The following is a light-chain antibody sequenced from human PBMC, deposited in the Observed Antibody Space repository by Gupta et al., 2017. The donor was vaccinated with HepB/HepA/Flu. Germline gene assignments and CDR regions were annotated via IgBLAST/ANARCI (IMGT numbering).Light chain of an antibody. CDR3: MQDLQTPCS. CDR1: ESLLHSNGYTY. CDR2: LGS. V-gene: IGKV2-28*01. Sequence: DIVVTQSPILLAVTPWGPASISCRSTESLLHSNGYTYLDWYLQKPGQSPQLLIYLGSNRASGVPDRFSGSGSGTDFTLKISRVEAEDVGVYYCMQDLQTPCSFGQGTKLEI. J-gene: IGKJ2*04.